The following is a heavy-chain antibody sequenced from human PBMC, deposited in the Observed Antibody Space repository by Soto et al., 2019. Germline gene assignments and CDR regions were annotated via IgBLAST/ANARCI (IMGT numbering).Heavy chain of an antibody. CDR3: AKDLTGYSRPFDF. V-gene: IGHV3-23*01. CDR1: GFTFSSYA. CDR2: ISGSGGST. J-gene: IGHJ4*02. Sequence: GGSLRLSCAASGFTFSSYAMSWVRQAPRKGLEWVSAISGSGGSTYYADSVKGRFTITRDNSKNMLYLQMNSLRAEDTAVYYCAKDLTGYSRPFDFCGQRILVTVSS. D-gene: IGHD3-9*01.